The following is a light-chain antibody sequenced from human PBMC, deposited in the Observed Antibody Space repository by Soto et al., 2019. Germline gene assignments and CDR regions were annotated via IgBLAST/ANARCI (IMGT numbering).Light chain of an antibody. CDR3: QQYGDSPVT. V-gene: IGKV3-20*01. Sequence: EIVLTQSPGTLALSPGDRATLSCRASQSVRSSYLAWYLQKPGQAPRLLIYHASNRVTGIPDRFSGSGSGTDFTLTISRLEPEDFAVYHCQQYGDSPVTFGQGTKVEIK. CDR2: HAS. J-gene: IGKJ1*01. CDR1: QSVRSSY.